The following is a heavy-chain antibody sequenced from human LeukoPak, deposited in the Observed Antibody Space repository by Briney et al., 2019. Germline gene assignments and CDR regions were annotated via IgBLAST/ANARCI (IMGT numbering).Heavy chain of an antibody. Sequence: ASVKVSCKASGYTFTSYGISWVRQAPGQGLEWIGWISAYNGNTNYAQKVQGRVTMTTDTSTNTAYMELRSLRSDDTAVYYCARDFGYYGSGRYFEYWGQGTLVTVSS. D-gene: IGHD3-10*01. V-gene: IGHV1-18*01. CDR1: GYTFTSYG. CDR2: ISAYNGNT. CDR3: ARDFGYYGSGRYFEY. J-gene: IGHJ4*02.